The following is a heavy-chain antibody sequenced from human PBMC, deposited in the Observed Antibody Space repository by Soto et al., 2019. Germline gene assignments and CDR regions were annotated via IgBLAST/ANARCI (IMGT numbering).Heavy chain of an antibody. Sequence: QLQLQESGPGLVKPSETLSLTCTVSGGSISSSSYYWGWIRQPPGKGLEGIGSIYYSGSTSYNPYLKSRVTISVDTSKNPFSLKLSSVTAADTAVYYCATGPYSSSWYPMDDEYFQHWGQGTLVIVSS. CDR3: ATGPYSSSWYPMDDEYFQH. CDR1: GGSISSSSYY. V-gene: IGHV4-39*01. J-gene: IGHJ1*01. CDR2: IYYSGST. D-gene: IGHD6-13*01.